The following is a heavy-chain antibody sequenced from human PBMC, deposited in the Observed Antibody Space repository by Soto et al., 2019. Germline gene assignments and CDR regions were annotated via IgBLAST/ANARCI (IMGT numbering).Heavy chain of an antibody. V-gene: IGHV4-59*01. CDR3: ARDRYFYDSAGYYRTPDS. D-gene: IGHD3-22*01. J-gene: IGHJ5*01. Sequence: SETPSLTCTISGGSFNNDYWTWIRQSPGKGLEWIGYIFHSGITDYNPSVKSRVTISIDKSKNLFSLKLTSVTAAETAVYYCARDRYFYDSAGYYRTPDSWGQGIMVTVSS. CDR2: IFHSGIT. CDR1: GGSFNNDY.